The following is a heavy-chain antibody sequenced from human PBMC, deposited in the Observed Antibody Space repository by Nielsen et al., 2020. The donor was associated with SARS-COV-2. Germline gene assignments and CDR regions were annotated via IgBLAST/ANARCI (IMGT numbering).Heavy chain of an antibody. CDR3: AKGSYTYSGSPNGV. V-gene: IGHV3-23*01. J-gene: IGHJ6*02. Sequence: GGSLRLSCAASGFTFSNAWMSWVRQAPGKGLEWVSAISGSGGSTYYADSVKGRFTISRDNSKNTLYLQMNSLRAEDTAVYYCAKGSYTYSGSPNGVWGQGTTVTVSS. CDR1: GFTFSNAW. D-gene: IGHD1-26*01. CDR2: ISGSGGST.